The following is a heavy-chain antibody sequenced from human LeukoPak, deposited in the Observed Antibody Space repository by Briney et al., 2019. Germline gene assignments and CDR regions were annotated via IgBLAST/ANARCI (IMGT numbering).Heavy chain of an antibody. CDR2: VNRDGSDT. Sequence: GGYLRLSCAASGFAWSSHWMTRLRQVPGMGPEWVANVNRDGSDTYYLDSVKGRFTISKDNAKNSLYLQMNSLRAEDTALYHCARNNGMDVWGQGTTVVVSS. J-gene: IGHJ6*02. CDR3: ARNNGMDV. CDR1: GFAWSSHW. V-gene: IGHV3-7*03.